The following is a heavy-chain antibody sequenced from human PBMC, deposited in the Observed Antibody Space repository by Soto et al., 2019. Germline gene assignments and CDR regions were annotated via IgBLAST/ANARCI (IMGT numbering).Heavy chain of an antibody. J-gene: IGHJ4*02. CDR3: AIGLVGEPDAVDY. CDR1: GGTLSSYI. Sequence: QVQLVQSGAEVKKPGSSVKVSCKASGGTLSSYIVTWVRQAPGQGLEWMGGVILNFDTANYAQKLQGRVTSTADKSTDTVYMARSGLRFDDTAVYYCAIGLVGEPDAVDYWGQGTPVTVSS. D-gene: IGHD3-16*01. V-gene: IGHV1-69*06. CDR2: VILNFDTA.